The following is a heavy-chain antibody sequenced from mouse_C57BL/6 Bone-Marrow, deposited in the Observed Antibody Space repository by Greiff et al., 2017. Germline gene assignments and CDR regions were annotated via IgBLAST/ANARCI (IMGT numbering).Heavy chain of an antibody. V-gene: IGHV10-1*01. J-gene: IGHJ1*03. CDR3: VRMRYYGTYWYFDV. CDR1: GFSFNTYA. D-gene: IGHD1-1*01. Sequence: EVKLVESGGGLVQPKGSLKLSCAASGFSFNTYAMNWVRQAPGKGLEWVARIRSKSNNYATYYADSVKDRFTISRDDSESMLYLQMNNLKTEDTAMYYCVRMRYYGTYWYFDVWGTGTTVTVSS. CDR2: IRSKSNNYAT.